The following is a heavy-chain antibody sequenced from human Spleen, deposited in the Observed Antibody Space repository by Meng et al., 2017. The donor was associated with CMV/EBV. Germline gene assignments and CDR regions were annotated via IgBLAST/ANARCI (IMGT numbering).Heavy chain of an antibody. CDR1: GGSFSGYY. V-gene: IGHV4-34*01. D-gene: IGHD3-3*01. Sequence: SETLSLTCAVYGGSFSGYYWSWIRQPPGKGLEWIGEINHSGSTNYNPSLKSRVTISEDTSKNQFSLNLSCVTAADTAVYYCARLQIRFLEYLGRYYFDYWGQGTLVTVSS. CDR2: INHSGST. CDR3: ARLQIRFLEYLGRYYFDY. J-gene: IGHJ4*02.